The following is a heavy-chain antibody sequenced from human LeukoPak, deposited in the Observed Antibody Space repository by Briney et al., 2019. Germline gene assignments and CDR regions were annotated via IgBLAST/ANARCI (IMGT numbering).Heavy chain of an antibody. CDR3: SGLNDYDILTGLEY. CDR1: GFTFGDYA. J-gene: IGHJ4*02. V-gene: IGHV3-49*03. Sequence: PGRSLRLSCAASGFTFGDYAMSWFRQAPGKGLECVGFIRTRPHGGTTEYGPSVKGRFSISRDDSKNIAYLQMNSLKTEDTAVYYCSGLNDYDILTGLEYWGQGTLVTVSS. D-gene: IGHD3-9*01. CDR2: IRTRPHGGTT.